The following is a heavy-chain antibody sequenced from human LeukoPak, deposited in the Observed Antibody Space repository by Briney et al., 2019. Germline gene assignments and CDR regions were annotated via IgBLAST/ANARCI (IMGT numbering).Heavy chain of an antibody. CDR2: IRSDGNNK. CDR1: GGTFTIYG. Sequence: GGSLRLSCAASGGTFTIYGISWVRQAPGKGPEWVGFIRSDGNNKYYADSVKGRFTNSRDNSKNTLYLEMNTLRGADTAVYYCAKDRSTSCHDWGQGTLVTVSS. J-gene: IGHJ4*02. CDR3: AKDRSTSCHD. D-gene: IGHD2-2*01. V-gene: IGHV3-30*02.